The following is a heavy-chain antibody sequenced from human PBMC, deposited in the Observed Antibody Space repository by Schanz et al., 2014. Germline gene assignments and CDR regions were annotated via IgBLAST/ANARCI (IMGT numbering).Heavy chain of an antibody. J-gene: IGHJ3*02. Sequence: VQLVDSGGGLGKPGGSLRLSCVASGFAFSSFAMTWVRQAPGRGLEWVSSISTSGTYMYIADSLKGRLTISRDDAKKSMYLQMNNLRAEDTAVYYCARKMKLGVYGGKGHDSLDIWGQGTMVTVSS. D-gene: IGHD4-17*01. V-gene: IGHV3-21*01. CDR1: GFAFSSFA. CDR2: ISTSGTYM. CDR3: ARKMKLGVYGGKGHDSLDI.